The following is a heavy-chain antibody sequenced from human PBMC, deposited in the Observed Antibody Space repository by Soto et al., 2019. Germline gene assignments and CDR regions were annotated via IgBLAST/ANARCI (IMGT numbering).Heavy chain of an antibody. J-gene: IGHJ3*02. CDR1: GFTFSSYA. Sequence: EVQLLESGGGLVQPGGSLRLSCAASGFTFSSYAMSWVRQSPGKGLEWVSAISGSGGSTYYADSVKGRFTISRDNSKNTLYLQMNSLRAEDTAVYYCARSALELRGFDIWGQGTMVTVSS. V-gene: IGHV3-23*01. D-gene: IGHD1-7*01. CDR2: ISGSGGST. CDR3: ARSALELRGFDI.